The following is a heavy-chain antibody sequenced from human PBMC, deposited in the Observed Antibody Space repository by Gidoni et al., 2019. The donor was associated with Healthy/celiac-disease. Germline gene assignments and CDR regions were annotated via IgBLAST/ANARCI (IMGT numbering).Heavy chain of an antibody. CDR3: ARGRYADYPPQGWFDP. Sequence: QVQLQESGPGLVKPSQTLSLTCTVSGVSISSGGYYYWGWIRQPPGKGLEWIGYIFDNGNTYYNPSLKSRVTISLDMSKNQFSLKLGPGTAADTAVYYCARGRYADYPPQGWFDPWGQGTLVTVSS. CDR1: GVSISSGGYY. D-gene: IGHD4-17*01. J-gene: IGHJ5*02. V-gene: IGHV4-31*03. CDR2: IFDNGNT.